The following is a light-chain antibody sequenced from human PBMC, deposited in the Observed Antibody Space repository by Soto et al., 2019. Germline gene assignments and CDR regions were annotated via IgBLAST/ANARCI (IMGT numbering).Light chain of an antibody. CDR1: SSDVGSYYL. CDR2: EGS. CDR3: CSYVGSSTWV. J-gene: IGLJ3*02. V-gene: IGLV2-23*01. Sequence: QSALTQPASVSGSPGQLITVSCTGSSSDVGSYYLVSWYQQHPGKAPKLMIYEGSKRPSGVSNRFSGSKSGNTASLTISGLQAEDEADYYCCSYVGSSTWVFGGGTKLTVL.